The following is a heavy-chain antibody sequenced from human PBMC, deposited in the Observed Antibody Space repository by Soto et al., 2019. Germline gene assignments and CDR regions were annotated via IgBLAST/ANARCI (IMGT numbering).Heavy chain of an antibody. V-gene: IGHV3-33*01. D-gene: IGHD2-8*01. J-gene: IGHJ4*02. CDR1: GFTFSTYG. CDR3: ARGFFSAVYAAHLDH. Sequence: QVQLVESGGGVVQPGTSLRLSCAASGFTFSTYGMHWVRQAPGKGLEYVAGVRYDGRAEYYVDSVRGRFTISRDSYKNMVSLQMNSLRAEDAAVYYWARGFFSAVYAAHLDHWGQGTPVTVSS. CDR2: VRYDGRAE.